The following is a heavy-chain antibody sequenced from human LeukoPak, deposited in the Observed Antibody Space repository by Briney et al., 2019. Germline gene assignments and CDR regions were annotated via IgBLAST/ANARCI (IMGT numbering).Heavy chain of an antibody. CDR1: GGTFSSYA. V-gene: IGHV1-69*01. D-gene: IGHD3-10*01. Sequence: VASVKVSCKASGGTFSSYAISWVRQAPGQGLEWMGGIIPIFGTANYAQKFQGRVTITADESTSTAYMELSSLRSEDTAVYYCARGPLHETKLLWFGVLGVWFDPWGQGTLVTVSS. CDR2: IIPIFGTA. CDR3: ARGPLHETKLLWFGVLGVWFDP. J-gene: IGHJ5*02.